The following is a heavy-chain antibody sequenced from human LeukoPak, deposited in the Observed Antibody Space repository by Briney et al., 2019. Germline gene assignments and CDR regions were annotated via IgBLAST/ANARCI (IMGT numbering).Heavy chain of an antibody. D-gene: IGHD3-3*01. J-gene: IGHJ6*03. Sequence: SETLSPTCAVYGGSFSGYYWSWIRQPPGKGLEWIGEINHSGSTNYNPSLKSRVTISVDTSKNQFSLKLSSVTAADTAVYYCARTIFGVVTADYYYYMDVWGKGTTVTVSS. V-gene: IGHV4-34*01. CDR1: GGSFSGYY. CDR2: INHSGST. CDR3: ARTIFGVVTADYYYYMDV.